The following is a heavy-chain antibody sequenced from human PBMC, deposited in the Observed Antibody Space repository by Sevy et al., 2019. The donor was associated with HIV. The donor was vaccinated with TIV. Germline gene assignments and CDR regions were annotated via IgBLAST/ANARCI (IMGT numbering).Heavy chain of an antibody. CDR3: ARVRLGGLLDAFDI. CDR1: GFTFSSYS. Sequence: GGSLRLSCAASGFTFSSYSMNWVRQAPGKGLEWVSSISSSSSYIYYADSVKGRFTISRDNAKNSLYLQMNSLRAEDTVVYYCARVRLGGLLDAFDIWGQGTMVTVSS. V-gene: IGHV3-21*01. J-gene: IGHJ3*02. D-gene: IGHD1-26*01. CDR2: ISSSSSYI.